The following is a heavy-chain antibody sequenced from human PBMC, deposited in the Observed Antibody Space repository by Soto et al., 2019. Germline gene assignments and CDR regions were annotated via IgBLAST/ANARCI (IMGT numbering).Heavy chain of an antibody. J-gene: IGHJ4*02. V-gene: IGHV3-23*01. Sequence: EVQLLESGGGLVQPGGSLRLSCAASGFTFSSLAMSWVRQAPGKGMEWVASISGSGGSTYYADSVKGRFTISRDNSKDTLYLQMNSLRAEDAAVYFCAKDLVGSRADYFDHWGQGTLVTVSS. CDR3: AKDLVGSRADYFDH. D-gene: IGHD2-15*01. CDR2: ISGSGGST. CDR1: GFTFSSLA.